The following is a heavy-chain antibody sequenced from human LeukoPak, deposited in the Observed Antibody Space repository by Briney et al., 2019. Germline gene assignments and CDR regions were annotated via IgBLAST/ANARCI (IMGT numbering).Heavy chain of an antibody. J-gene: IGHJ4*02. CDR3: ARDGRSGSNYGRVDY. V-gene: IGHV3-23*01. CDR2: ISGSGGST. D-gene: IGHD1-26*01. Sequence: PGGTLRLSCAASGFTFSSYGMSWVRQAPGKGLEWVSAISGSGGSTYYADSVKGRFTISRDNSKNTLYLQMNSLRDEDTAVYYCARDGRSGSNYGRVDYWGQGTLVTVSS. CDR1: GFTFSSYG.